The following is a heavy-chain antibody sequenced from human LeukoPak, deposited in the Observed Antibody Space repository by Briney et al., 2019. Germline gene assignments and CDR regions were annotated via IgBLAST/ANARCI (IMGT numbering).Heavy chain of an antibody. CDR2: MFHSGDT. Sequence: SETLSLTCDVSGYSIRSGSYWGWIRQPPGKGLEWIGCMFHSGDTNHNPSLKSRVTISADTSKNQFSLKLTSVTAADTAVYYCAKVGAYGDYARHDYWGQGTLVTVSS. D-gene: IGHD4-17*01. V-gene: IGHV4-38-2*01. J-gene: IGHJ4*02. CDR1: GYSIRSGSY. CDR3: AKVGAYGDYARHDY.